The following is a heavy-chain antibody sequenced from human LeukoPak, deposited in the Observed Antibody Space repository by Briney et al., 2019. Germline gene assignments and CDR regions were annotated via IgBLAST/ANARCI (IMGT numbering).Heavy chain of an antibody. D-gene: IGHD3-10*01. CDR3: ARDGVTMVRGVIMKPFDC. Sequence: GGSLRLSCAASGFTFSSYSMNWVRQAPGKGLEWVSYISSSSSTIYYADSVKGRFTISRDNAKNSLYLQMNSLRAEDTAVYYCARDGVTMVRGVIMKPFDCWGQGTLVTVSS. CDR1: GFTFSSYS. V-gene: IGHV3-48*04. J-gene: IGHJ4*02. CDR2: ISSSSSTI.